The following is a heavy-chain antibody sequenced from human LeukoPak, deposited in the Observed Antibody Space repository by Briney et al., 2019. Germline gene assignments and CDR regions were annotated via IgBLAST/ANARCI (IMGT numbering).Heavy chain of an antibody. CDR1: GYSFINSW. V-gene: IGHV5-51*01. CDR2: IYPGESET. J-gene: IGHJ4*02. D-gene: IGHD5-18*01. CDR3: ARLGGNSYGRHWIDY. Sequence: GESLKISCKGSGYSFINSWIGWVRQMPGKGLEWMGIIYPGESETRYSPSFQGQVTISADKSISTAYLQWSSLKASDTAMYYCARLGGNSYGRHWIDYWGQGTLVTVSS.